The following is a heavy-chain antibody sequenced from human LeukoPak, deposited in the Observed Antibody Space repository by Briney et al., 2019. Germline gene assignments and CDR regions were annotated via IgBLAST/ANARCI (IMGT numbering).Heavy chain of an antibody. J-gene: IGHJ6*03. V-gene: IGHV3-30*02. CDR2: IRYDGSNK. CDR3: AKARGNYYYYMDV. Sequence: PGGSLRLSCAASGFTFSSYGMHWLRQAPGKGLEWVAFIRYDGSNKYYADSVKGRFTISRDNSKNTLYLQMNSLRAEDTAVYYCAKARGNYYYYMDVWGKGTTVTVSS. D-gene: IGHD1-26*01. CDR1: GFTFSSYG.